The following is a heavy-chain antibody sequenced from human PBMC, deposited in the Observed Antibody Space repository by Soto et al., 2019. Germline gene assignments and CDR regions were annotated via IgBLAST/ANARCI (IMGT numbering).Heavy chain of an antibody. J-gene: IGHJ4*02. CDR1: GFTFSDYY. D-gene: IGHD3-10*01. CDR2: ISSSSSYT. Sequence: PGGSLRLSCAASGFTFSDYYMSWIRQAPGKGLEWVSYISSSSSYTNYADSVKGRFTISRDNAKNSLYLQMNSLRAEDTAVYYCARDFLSLYYYGSASYYNDYWRQGPLVTSPQ. CDR3: ARDFLSLYYYGSASYYNDY. V-gene: IGHV3-11*05.